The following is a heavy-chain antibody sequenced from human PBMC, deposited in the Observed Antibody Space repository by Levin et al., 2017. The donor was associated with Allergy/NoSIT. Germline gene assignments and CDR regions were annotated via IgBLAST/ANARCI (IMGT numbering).Heavy chain of an antibody. Sequence: GESLKISCAASGFTFSSYGMHWVRQAPGKGLEWVAVISYDGSNKYYADSVKGRFTISRDNSKNTLYLQMNSLRAEDTAVYYCAKAYSGSNGGLGYWGQGTLVTVSS. J-gene: IGHJ4*02. CDR1: GFTFSSYG. D-gene: IGHD1-26*01. V-gene: IGHV3-30*18. CDR3: AKAYSGSNGGLGY. CDR2: ISYDGSNK.